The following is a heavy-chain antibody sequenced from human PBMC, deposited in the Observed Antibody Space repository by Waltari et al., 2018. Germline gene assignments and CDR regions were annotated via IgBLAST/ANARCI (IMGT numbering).Heavy chain of an antibody. CDR3: ARDPPGIAAAGTGG. V-gene: IGHV3-53*01. Sequence: EVQLVESGGDLIQPGGSLRLSCAASGVTGGNNYMCWFRQAPGKGLEWVSLIYSGGGTHYADSVKGRFTISRDNSKNTLYLQMNRLRVEDTAVYYCARDPPGIAAAGTGGWGQGTLVTVSS. CDR1: GVTGGNNY. D-gene: IGHD6-13*01. CDR2: IYSGGGT. J-gene: IGHJ4*02.